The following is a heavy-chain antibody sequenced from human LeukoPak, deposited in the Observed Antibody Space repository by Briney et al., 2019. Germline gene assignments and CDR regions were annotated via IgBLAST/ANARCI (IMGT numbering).Heavy chain of an antibody. CDR2: IVVGSGNT. Sequence: GASVKLSCKASGFTFTSSAMQWVRQARGQRLEWRGWIVVGSGNTNYAQKFQARVTITRDMSTYTANMELSSLRSEDAAVYYCAAGPYYYDSSVYYPAAAFDIWGQGTMVTVSS. CDR1: GFTFTSSA. CDR3: AAGPYYYDSSVYYPAAAFDI. J-gene: IGHJ3*02. V-gene: IGHV1-58*02. D-gene: IGHD3-22*01.